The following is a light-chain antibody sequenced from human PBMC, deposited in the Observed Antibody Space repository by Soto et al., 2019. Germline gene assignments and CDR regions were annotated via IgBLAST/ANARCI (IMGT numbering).Light chain of an antibody. J-gene: IGLJ1*01. CDR2: EVS. Sequence: QAVVTQPASVSGSPGQSISMSCTGTSSDVGDNTYVSWYQQHPGKAPKLLIYEVSHRPSGVSPRFSGSKSGNTASLTISGLQAEDEADYYCSSYTASSTPLYVFGTGTKVTVL. CDR1: SSDVGDNTY. CDR3: SSYTASSTPLYV. V-gene: IGLV2-14*01.